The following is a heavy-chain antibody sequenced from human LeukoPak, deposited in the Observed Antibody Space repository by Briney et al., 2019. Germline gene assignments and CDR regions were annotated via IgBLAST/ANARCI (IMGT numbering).Heavy chain of an antibody. Sequence: PGGSLRLSCAASGLTFSSYGMHWVRQAPGKGLEWVAVISYDGSNKYYADSVKGRFTISRDNSKNTLYLQMNSLRAEDTAVYYCAKLFGAIAAAGTSVDHWGQGTLVTVSS. V-gene: IGHV3-30*18. CDR1: GLTFSSYG. J-gene: IGHJ4*02. CDR2: ISYDGSNK. D-gene: IGHD6-13*01. CDR3: AKLFGAIAAAGTSVDH.